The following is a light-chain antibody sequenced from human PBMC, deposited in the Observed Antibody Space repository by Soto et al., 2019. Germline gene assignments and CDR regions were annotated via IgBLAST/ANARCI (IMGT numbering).Light chain of an antibody. CDR3: QQRSNWPLT. Sequence: EIELTQSPATLSFSPRERSTPSRRANQSVSSYLAWYQQKPGQAPRLLIYDASNRATGIPARFSGSGSGTDFTLTISSLEPEDFAVYYCQQRSNWPLTFGGGSKVDI. CDR1: QSVSSY. CDR2: DAS. J-gene: IGKJ4*01. V-gene: IGKV3-11*01.